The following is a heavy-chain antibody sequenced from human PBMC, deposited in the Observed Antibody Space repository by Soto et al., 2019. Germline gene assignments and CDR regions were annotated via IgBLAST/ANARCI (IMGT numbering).Heavy chain of an antibody. CDR3: ARRHYRRSDY. V-gene: IGHV4-39*01. CDR2: IYYSGST. CDR1: GGSISSSSYY. D-gene: IGHD4-4*01. J-gene: IGHJ4*02. Sequence: SETLSLTCTVSGGSISSSSYYWGWIRQPPGKGLEWIGSIYYSGSTYYNPSLKSRVTISVDTSKNQFSLKLSSVTAADTAVYYCARRHYRRSDYWGQGTLVTVSS.